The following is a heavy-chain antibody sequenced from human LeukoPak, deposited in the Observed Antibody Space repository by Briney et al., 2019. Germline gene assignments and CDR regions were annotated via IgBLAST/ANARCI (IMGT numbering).Heavy chain of an antibody. Sequence: SQTLSLNCAVSGDPFSNANWYWNRLRQRPGKALAGNGHVLYNGNTDYHPSLRIRLPTPVARCRRRLSLRLNSVTAADRAIYYSARGRIDCTNGVGTKDFFDSWGQGILVTVSS. J-gene: IGHJ4*02. D-gene: IGHD2-8*01. CDR1: GDPFSNANWY. V-gene: IGHV4-31*11. CDR2: VLYNGNT. CDR3: ARGRIDCTNGVGTKDFFDS.